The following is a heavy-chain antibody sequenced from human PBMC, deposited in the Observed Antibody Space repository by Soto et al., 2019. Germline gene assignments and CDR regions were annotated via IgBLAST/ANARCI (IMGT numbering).Heavy chain of an antibody. CDR3: ARDQRTLQPDY. V-gene: IGHV3-7*03. D-gene: IGHD2-2*01. Sequence: GGSLRLSCAASGFTFSSHWMSWVRQAPGKGLEWVANIQQDGRERNYVDSVKGRFTISRDNAKNSLYLQMNSLRAEDTAVYYCARDQRTLQPDYWGQGTLVTVSS. J-gene: IGHJ4*02. CDR2: IQQDGRER. CDR1: GFTFSSHW.